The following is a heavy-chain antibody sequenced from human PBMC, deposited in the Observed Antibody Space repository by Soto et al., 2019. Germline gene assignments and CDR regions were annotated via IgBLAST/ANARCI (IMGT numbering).Heavy chain of an antibody. V-gene: IGHV3-7*05. CDR2: IKQDGSEK. D-gene: IGHD3-22*01. Sequence: GGSLRLSCAASGFTFSSYWMSWVRQAPGKVLEWVANIKQDGSEKYYVDSVKGRFTISRDNAKNSLYLQMNSLRAEDTAVYYCASHPSYYYDSSGFKPIDYWGQGTLVTVSS. J-gene: IGHJ4*02. CDR1: GFTFSSYW. CDR3: ASHPSYYYDSSGFKPIDY.